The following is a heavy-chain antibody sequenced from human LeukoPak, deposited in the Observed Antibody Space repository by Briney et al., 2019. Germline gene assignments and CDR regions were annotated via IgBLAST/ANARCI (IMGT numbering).Heavy chain of an antibody. D-gene: IGHD6-19*01. Sequence: PGGSLRLSCAASGFIFSSYEMNWVRQAPGKGLEWISFISSSGDIIFYEDSVKGRFTVSRDNAKNSLYLQMNSLRAEDTALYYCARDRSSGWYPFDYWGQGTLVTVSS. CDR3: ARDRSSGWYPFDY. CDR2: ISSSGDII. J-gene: IGHJ4*02. V-gene: IGHV3-48*03. CDR1: GFIFSSYE.